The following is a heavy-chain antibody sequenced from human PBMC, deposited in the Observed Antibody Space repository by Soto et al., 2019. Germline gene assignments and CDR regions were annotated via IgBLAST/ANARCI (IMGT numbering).Heavy chain of an antibody. D-gene: IGHD2-21*02. V-gene: IGHV3-30*18. CDR1: GFTFSSYG. CDR3: SKGDCGGDCNSFYAFDI. J-gene: IGHJ3*02. Sequence: QVQLVESGGGVVQPGRSLRLSCAASGFTFSSYGMHWVRQAPGKGLEWVEVISYDGSNKYYADSVKGRFTISRDNSENALYLQMNILKAEDTAVYSLSKGDCGGDCNSFYAFDIWGRGTMVTVSS. CDR2: ISYDGSNK.